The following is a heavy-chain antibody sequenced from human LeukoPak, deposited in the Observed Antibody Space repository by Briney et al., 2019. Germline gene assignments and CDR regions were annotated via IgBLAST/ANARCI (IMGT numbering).Heavy chain of an antibody. V-gene: IGHV4-59*01. J-gene: IGHJ4*02. D-gene: IGHD1/OR15-1a*01. CDR1: GGSISSYY. Sequence: SETLSLTCTVSGGSISSYYWSWIRQPPGKGLEWIGYIYYSGSTNYNPSLKSRVTMSVDTSKNQFSLKLTSVTAADTAVYYCARDQRVTGTFDYWGQGTLVTVSS. CDR3: ARDQRVTGTFDY. CDR2: IYYSGST.